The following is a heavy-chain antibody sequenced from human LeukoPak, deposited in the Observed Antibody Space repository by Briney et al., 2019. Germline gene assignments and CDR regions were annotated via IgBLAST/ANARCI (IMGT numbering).Heavy chain of an antibody. CDR3: AKVRPNDDAFDI. CDR2: ISDSGGTT. Sequence: PGGSLRLSCAASGFAFSSYAMSWVRQAPGEGLEWVSVISDSGGTTYYADFVKGRFTISRDNSKNTLYLQMNSLRAEDTAVYYCAKVRPNDDAFDIWGQGTMVTVSS. CDR1: GFAFSSYA. J-gene: IGHJ3*02. V-gene: IGHV3-23*01.